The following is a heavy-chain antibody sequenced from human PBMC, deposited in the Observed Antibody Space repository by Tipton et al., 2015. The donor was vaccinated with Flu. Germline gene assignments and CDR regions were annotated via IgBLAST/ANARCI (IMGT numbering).Heavy chain of an antibody. D-gene: IGHD2-15*01. CDR3: TPIVVVVAATNWFDP. Sequence: QSGAEMKKPGASVKVSCKASGYTFTGYYMHWVRQAPGQGLEWMGRINPNSGGTNYAQKFQGRVTMTRDTSISTAYMELSRLRSDDTAVYYCTPIVVVVAATNWFDPWGQGTLVTVSS. V-gene: IGHV1-2*06. CDR2: INPNSGGT. J-gene: IGHJ5*02. CDR1: GYTFTGYY.